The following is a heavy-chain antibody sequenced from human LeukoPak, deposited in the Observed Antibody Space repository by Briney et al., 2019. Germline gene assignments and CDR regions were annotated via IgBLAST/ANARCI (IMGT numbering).Heavy chain of an antibody. CDR3: ARGLWFGEGYYYYMDV. D-gene: IGHD3-10*01. Sequence: SETLSLTCTVSGYSISSGYYWGWIRQPPGKGLEWIGEINHSGSTNYNPSLKSRVTISVDTSKNQFSLKLSSVTAADTAVYYCARGLWFGEGYYYYMDVWGKGTTVTVSS. CDR2: INHSGST. CDR1: GYSISSGYY. V-gene: IGHV4-38-2*02. J-gene: IGHJ6*03.